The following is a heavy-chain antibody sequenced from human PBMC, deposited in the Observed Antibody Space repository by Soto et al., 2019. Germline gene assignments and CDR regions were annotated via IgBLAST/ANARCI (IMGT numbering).Heavy chain of an antibody. J-gene: IGHJ6*02. Sequence: QVQLVQAGAEVKKPGASVKVSCKASGYTFTGYDINWVRQATGQGLEWMGWMNPNSGNTGYAQKFQGRVTMTRNTSQSTAYMELSSLRPEDTAVYYCAREKTSYAMDVWGQGTTVTFSS. CDR3: AREKTSYAMDV. CDR1: GYTFTGYD. V-gene: IGHV1-8*01. CDR2: MNPNSGNT.